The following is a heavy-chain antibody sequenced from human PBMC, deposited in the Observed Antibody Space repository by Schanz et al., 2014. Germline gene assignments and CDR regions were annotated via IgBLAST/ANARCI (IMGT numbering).Heavy chain of an antibody. CDR3: VRDSFFAFDY. V-gene: IGHV3-23*01. CDR2: ISSGGGST. CDR1: GFSFTTYA. Sequence: EVQLLESGGGLVQPGGSLRLSCASSGFSFTTYAMSWVRQAPGKGLEWVSSISSGGGSTYYADSVKGRFTISRDSAKNSVFLQMNSLRAEDTAVYYCVRDSFFAFDYWGQGTLVTVSS. D-gene: IGHD3-3*01. J-gene: IGHJ4*02.